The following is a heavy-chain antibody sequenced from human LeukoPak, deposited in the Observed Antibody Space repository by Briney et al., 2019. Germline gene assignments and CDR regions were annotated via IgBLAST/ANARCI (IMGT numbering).Heavy chain of an antibody. CDR1: GFTFRSYG. D-gene: IGHD2-21*02. CDR3: ATVRGCGGDCYYIDY. J-gene: IGHJ4*02. V-gene: IGHV3-33*01. CDR2: IWYDGSNK. Sequence: GGSLRLSCAASGFTFRSYGMHWVRQAPGKGLEWVAIIWYDGSNKYYADSEKGRITISRDNSKNTLYLQMNSLRAEDTAVYYCATVRGCGGDCYYIDYWGQGTLVTVSS.